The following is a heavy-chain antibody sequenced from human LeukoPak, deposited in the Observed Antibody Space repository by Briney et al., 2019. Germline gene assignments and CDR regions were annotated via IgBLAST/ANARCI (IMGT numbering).Heavy chain of an antibody. D-gene: IGHD1-26*01. V-gene: IGHV3-23*01. CDR1: GFTFSSYA. CDR3: TRGLYGSPGDN. Sequence: GGSLRLSCAASGFTFSSYAMSWVRQAPGKGLEWVSAISGSGSTTYYADSVKGRFTMSRDNAKNTVYLHMNSLGAEDTAVYYCTRGLYGSPGDNWGQGTLVTVSS. J-gene: IGHJ4*02. CDR2: ISGSGSTT.